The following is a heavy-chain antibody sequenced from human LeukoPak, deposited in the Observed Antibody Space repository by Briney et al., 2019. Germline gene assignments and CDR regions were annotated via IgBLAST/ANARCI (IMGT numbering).Heavy chain of an antibody. CDR1: GGSISSGGYY. Sequence: SETLSLTCTVSGGSISSGGYYWNWIRQHPGKGLEWIGYIYYSGSTYYNPSLKSRVTISVDTSKNQFSLKLSSVTAADTAVYYCARVIDGWYEDYWGQGTLVTVSS. CDR3: ARVIDGWYEDY. CDR2: IYYSGST. V-gene: IGHV4-31*03. J-gene: IGHJ4*02. D-gene: IGHD6-19*01.